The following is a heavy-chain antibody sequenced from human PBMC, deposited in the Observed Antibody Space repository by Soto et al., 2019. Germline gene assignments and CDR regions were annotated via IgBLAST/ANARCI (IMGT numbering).Heavy chain of an antibody. Sequence: GGSLRLSCAASGFTFSSHSMNWVRQAPGKGMEWVSYISSSSSTIYYADSVKGRFTISRDNAKNSLYLQMNSLRDEDTAVYYCARDPNDYYDSSDPIIFDAFDIGGQGTMVTVSS. CDR3: ARDPNDYYDSSDPIIFDAFDI. V-gene: IGHV3-48*02. J-gene: IGHJ3*02. CDR1: GFTFSSHS. D-gene: IGHD3-22*01. CDR2: ISSSSSTI.